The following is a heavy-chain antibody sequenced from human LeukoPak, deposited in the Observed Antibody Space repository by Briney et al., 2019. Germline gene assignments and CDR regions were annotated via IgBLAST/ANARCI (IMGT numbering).Heavy chain of an antibody. CDR2: INHSGST. Sequence: GSLRLSCAASGFTFSSYGMHWVRQAPGKGLEWIGEINHSGSTNYNPSLKSRVTISVDTSKNQFSLKLSSVTAADTAVHYCARGLRIVGATRCAFDIWGQGTMVTVSS. V-gene: IGHV4-34*01. D-gene: IGHD1-26*01. CDR1: GFTFSSYG. CDR3: ARGLRIVGATRCAFDI. J-gene: IGHJ3*02.